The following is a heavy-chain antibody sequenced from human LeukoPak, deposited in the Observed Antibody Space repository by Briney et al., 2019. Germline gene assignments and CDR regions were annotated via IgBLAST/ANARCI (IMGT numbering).Heavy chain of an antibody. CDR3: ARDRAAAGYFDY. V-gene: IGHV3-30-3*01. J-gene: IGHJ4*02. Sequence: PGRSLRLSCAASGFTFSSYAMHWVRQAPGKGLEWVAVISYDGSNKYYADSVKGRFTISRDNSKNTLYLQMNSLRAEDTAAYYCARDRAAAGYFDYWGQGTLVTVSS. D-gene: IGHD6-13*01. CDR2: ISYDGSNK. CDR1: GFTFSSYA.